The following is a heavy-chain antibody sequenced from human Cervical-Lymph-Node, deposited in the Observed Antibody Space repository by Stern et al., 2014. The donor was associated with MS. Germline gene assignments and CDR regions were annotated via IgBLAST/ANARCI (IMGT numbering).Heavy chain of an antibody. J-gene: IGHJ4*02. CDR3: AGHMKQLAPPLFDY. Sequence: EVQLVQSGAEVKQPGESLRISCKDSGNTFNTYWISWVRQTPGKGLEWIGRIDPSDSYTSYSPSFQGHVTISVDKSISTAYLQWISLEASDTAMYYCAGHMKQLAPPLFDYWGQGTLVTVSS. CDR1: GNTFNTYW. V-gene: IGHV5-10-1*01. CDR2: IDPSDSYT. D-gene: IGHD1-1*01.